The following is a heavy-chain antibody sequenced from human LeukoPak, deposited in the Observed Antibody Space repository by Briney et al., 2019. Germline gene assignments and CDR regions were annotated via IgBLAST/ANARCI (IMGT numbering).Heavy chain of an antibody. CDR2: IYTSGST. Sequence: PSQTLSLTCTVSGGSISSGSYYWSWIRQPAGKGLKWIERIYTSGSTNYNPSLKSRVTISVDTSKNQFSLKLSSVTAADTAVYYCARALGYDSSGYLPSFDYWGQGTLVTVSS. J-gene: IGHJ4*02. CDR3: ARALGYDSSGYLPSFDY. D-gene: IGHD3-22*01. V-gene: IGHV4-61*02. CDR1: GGSISSGSYY.